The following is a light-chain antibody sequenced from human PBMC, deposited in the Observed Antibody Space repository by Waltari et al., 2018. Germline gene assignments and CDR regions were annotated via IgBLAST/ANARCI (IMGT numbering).Light chain of an antibody. Sequence: EVLMTQSPPTLSVSPGERATLSCRASQSISRNLAWYQQKPGQAPRRLIYGASTRAPGIPARFSGSGSGTEFTLSISGLQSEDFAVYFCQQYNNWRTFGQGTKLEI. V-gene: IGKV3-15*01. J-gene: IGKJ2*01. CDR2: GAS. CDR3: QQYNNWRT. CDR1: QSISRN.